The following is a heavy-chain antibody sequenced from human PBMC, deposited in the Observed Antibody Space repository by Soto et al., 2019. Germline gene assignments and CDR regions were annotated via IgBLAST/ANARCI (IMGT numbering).Heavy chain of an antibody. CDR1: GASIDNNDYY. D-gene: IGHD3-22*01. J-gene: IGHJ2*01. CDR2: VYYSGTT. CDR3: ARMSYFYDKWYFDL. V-gene: IGHV4-30-4*01. Sequence: SETLSLTCTVSGASIDNNDYYWSWIRQTPGKGLAWIGYVYYSGTTDYIPSLKSRLSMSIDKSQNQFTLKLNSVTAADTATYYCARMSYFYDKWYFDLWGRGTLVTVSS.